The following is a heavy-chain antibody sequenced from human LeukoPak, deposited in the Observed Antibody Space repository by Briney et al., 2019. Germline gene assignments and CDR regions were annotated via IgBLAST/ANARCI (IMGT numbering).Heavy chain of an antibody. CDR2: IWYDGSNK. CDR3: AKLGQGSSSVDY. J-gene: IGHJ4*02. Sequence: VRSLRLSCAASRVTFTSDVMPWVGPARGKGLAWGAVIWYDGSNKYYADSVKGRFTISRDNSKNTLYLQMNSLRAEDTAVYYCAKLGQGSSSVDYWGQGTLVTVSS. CDR1: RVTFTSDV. V-gene: IGHV3-33*06. D-gene: IGHD3-10*01.